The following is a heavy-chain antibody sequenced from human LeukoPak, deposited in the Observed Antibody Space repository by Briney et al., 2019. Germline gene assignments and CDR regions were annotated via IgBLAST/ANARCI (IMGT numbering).Heavy chain of an antibody. D-gene: IGHD2-21*01. J-gene: IGHJ4*02. CDR2: ISSSSSTI. CDR3: ARGGVYCGGDCFAY. V-gene: IGHV3-48*01. CDR1: GFTFSSYS. Sequence: GGSLRLSCAASGFTFSSYSMNWVRQAPGKGLEWVSYISSSSSTIYYADSVKGRFTISRDNAKNSLYLQMNSLRAEDTAVYYCARGGVYCGGDCFAYWGQGTLVTVSS.